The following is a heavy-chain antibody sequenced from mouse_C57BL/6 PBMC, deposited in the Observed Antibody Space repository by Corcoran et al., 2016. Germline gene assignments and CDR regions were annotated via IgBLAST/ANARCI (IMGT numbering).Heavy chain of an antibody. Sequence: QIQLVQSGPELKKPGETVKISCKASGYTFTTYGMSWVKQTPGKGLKWVGWINTYSGVPTYADDFKGRFAFSLETSASTAYLQINNLKNEDTATYFCVRDSNWYLDVWGTGTTVTVSS. J-gene: IGHJ1*03. CDR1: GYTFTTYG. V-gene: IGHV9-3*01. CDR2: INTYSGVP. D-gene: IGHD2-5*01. CDR3: VRDSNWYLDV.